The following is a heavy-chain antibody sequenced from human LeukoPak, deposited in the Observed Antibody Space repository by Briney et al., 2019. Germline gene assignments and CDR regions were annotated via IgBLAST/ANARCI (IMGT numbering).Heavy chain of an antibody. J-gene: IGHJ3*02. CDR2: IYYSGST. CDR3: ARDQYGHMVRGVITPDAFDI. D-gene: IGHD3-10*01. V-gene: IGHV4-31*03. Sequence: SETLSLTCTVSGGSISSGGYYWSWIRQHPGKGLEWIGYIYYSGSTYYNPSLKSRVTISVDTSKNQFSLKLSSVTAADTAVYYCARDQYGHMVRGVITPDAFDIWGQGTMVTVSS. CDR1: GGSISSGGYY.